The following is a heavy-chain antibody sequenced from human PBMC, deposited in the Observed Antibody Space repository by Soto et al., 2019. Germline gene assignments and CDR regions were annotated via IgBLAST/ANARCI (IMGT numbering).Heavy chain of an antibody. Sequence: QPGGSLRPSCAASGFTSSNYGLYWVRQAPGKGLEWVAVMSYDGRHKYYADSVKGRFSIYTDNSKKTVYLQMNSLRTEDTAVYHCAKERAAFCGGECYSGGMDVWGEGTTVTVSS. V-gene: IGHV3-30*18. CDR1: GFTSSNYG. CDR3: AKERAAFCGGECYSGGMDV. D-gene: IGHD2-21*01. J-gene: IGHJ6*04. CDR2: MSYDGRHK.